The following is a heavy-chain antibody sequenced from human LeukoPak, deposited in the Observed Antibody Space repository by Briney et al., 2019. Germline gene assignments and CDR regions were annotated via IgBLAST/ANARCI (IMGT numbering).Heavy chain of an antibody. CDR1: GFTFSSYY. Sequence: GGSLRLSCAASGFTFSSYYMSWVRQAPGKGLEWVAYIKQGESETYYVDSVKGRFTISRDNAKNSLYLQMNSLRAEDMVLYYCAKADWNDFAFDIWGQGTMVTVSS. CDR2: IKQGESET. CDR3: AKADWNDFAFDI. J-gene: IGHJ3*02. V-gene: IGHV3-7*03. D-gene: IGHD1-1*01.